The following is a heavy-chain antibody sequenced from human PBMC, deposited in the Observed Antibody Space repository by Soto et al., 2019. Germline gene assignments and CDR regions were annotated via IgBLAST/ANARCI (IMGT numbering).Heavy chain of an antibody. CDR1: GGSISSGGYS. D-gene: IGHD3-22*01. CDR3: ARGLGENYDSSGYYYSNWYFDL. Sequence: PSETLSLTCAVSGGSISSGGYSWSWIRQPPGKGLEWIGYIYHSGSTYYNPSLKSRVTISVDRSKNQFSLKLSSVTAADTAVYYCARGLGENYDSSGYYYSNWYFDLWGRGTLVTVS. V-gene: IGHV4-30-2*01. J-gene: IGHJ2*01. CDR2: IYHSGST.